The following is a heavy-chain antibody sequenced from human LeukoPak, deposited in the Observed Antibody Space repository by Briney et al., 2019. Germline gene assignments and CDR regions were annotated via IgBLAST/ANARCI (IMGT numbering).Heavy chain of an antibody. D-gene: IGHD6-13*01. J-gene: IGHJ4*02. CDR1: GFTFSSYA. V-gene: IGHV3-30*04. Sequence: GGSLRLSCAASGFTFSSYAMHWVRQAPGKGLEWLAFISYDGSNKYYADSVKGQFSISRYNSKNTLYLQMNTLRPEDTAVYYCAKTHDSSSWGFDYWGQGTLVTVSS. CDR2: ISYDGSNK. CDR3: AKTHDSSSWGFDY.